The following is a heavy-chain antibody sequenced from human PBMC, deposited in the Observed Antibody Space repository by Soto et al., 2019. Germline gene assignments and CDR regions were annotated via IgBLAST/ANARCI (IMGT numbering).Heavy chain of an antibody. CDR3: AREMATIQGDYYGMDV. CDR2: IYSGGST. J-gene: IGHJ6*02. CDR1: GFTVSSNY. D-gene: IGHD5-12*01. Sequence: EVQLVETGGGLIQPGGSLRLSCAASGFTVSSNYMSWVRQAPGKGLEWVSVIYSGGSTYYADSVKGRFTISRDNSKNTLYLQMNSLRAEDTAVYYCAREMATIQGDYYGMDVWGQGTTVTVSS. V-gene: IGHV3-53*02.